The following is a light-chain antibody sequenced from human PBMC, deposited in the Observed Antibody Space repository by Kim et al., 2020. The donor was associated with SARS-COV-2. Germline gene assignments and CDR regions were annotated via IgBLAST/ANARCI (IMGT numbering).Light chain of an antibody. CDR3: QTWGTGIRV. V-gene: IGLV4-69*01. CDR2: VDSDGSH. J-gene: IGLJ2*01. CDR1: SGHSSDS. Sequence: TVQLTCTLTSGHSSDSIGWQRQQPEKGPRYLMKVDSDGSHKKGVGIPDRFSGSSSGAARYLTISSLQSEDEADYYCQTWGTGIRVFGGGTQLTVL.